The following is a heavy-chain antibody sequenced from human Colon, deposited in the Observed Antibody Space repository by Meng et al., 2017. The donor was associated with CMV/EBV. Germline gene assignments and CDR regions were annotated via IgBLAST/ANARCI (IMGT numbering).Heavy chain of an antibody. V-gene: IGHV3-21*01. CDR1: GFTFSSYS. J-gene: IGHJ4*02. D-gene: IGHD5-18*01. Sequence: GGPLRLSCAASGFTFSSYSMNWVRQAPGKGLEWVSSISSSSSYIYYADSVKGRFTISRDNAKNSLYLQMNSLRAEDTAVYYCARGVTAMVRIFDYWGQGTLVTVSS. CDR2: ISSSSSYI. CDR3: ARGVTAMVRIFDY.